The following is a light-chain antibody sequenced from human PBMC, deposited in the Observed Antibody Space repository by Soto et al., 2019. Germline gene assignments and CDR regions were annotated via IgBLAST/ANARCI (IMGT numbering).Light chain of an antibody. CDR3: CSYAGSNTWV. J-gene: IGLJ3*02. CDR2: EVS. CDR1: SRDVGGYNY. Sequence: QSAMTQPPSASGSPGQSVTISCTGTSRDVGGYNYVSWYQHHPGKAPKFMIYEVSKRPSGVPDRFSGSKSGSTASLTVSGLQAEDEADYYCCSYAGSNTWVFGGGTQLTVL. V-gene: IGLV2-8*01.